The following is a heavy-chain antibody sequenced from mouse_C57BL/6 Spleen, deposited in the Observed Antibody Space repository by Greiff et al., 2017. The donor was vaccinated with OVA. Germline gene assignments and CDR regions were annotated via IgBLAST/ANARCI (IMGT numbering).Heavy chain of an antibody. J-gene: IGHJ2*01. D-gene: IGHD1-1*02. CDR3: ARRRVGYFDY. CDR1: GYTFTSYW. V-gene: IGHV1-61*01. CDR2: IYPSDSET. Sequence: VKQSCKASGYTFTSYWMDWVKQRPGQGLEWIGNIYPSDSETHYNQKFKDKATLTVDKSSSTAYMQLSSLTSEDSAVYYCARRRVGYFDYWGQGTTLTVSS.